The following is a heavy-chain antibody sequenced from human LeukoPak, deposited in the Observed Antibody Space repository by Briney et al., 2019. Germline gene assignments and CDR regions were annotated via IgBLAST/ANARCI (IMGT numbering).Heavy chain of an antibody. D-gene: IGHD3-3*01. Sequence: SETLSLTCTVSGGSISSSSYYWSWIRQPPGKGLEWIGEINHSGSTNYNPSLKSRVTISVDTSKNQFSLKLSSVTAADTAVYYCARWRRLEWLLYAYYFDYWGQGTLVTVSS. CDR3: ARWRRLEWLLYAYYFDY. CDR1: GGSISSSSYY. V-gene: IGHV4-39*07. J-gene: IGHJ4*02. CDR2: INHSGST.